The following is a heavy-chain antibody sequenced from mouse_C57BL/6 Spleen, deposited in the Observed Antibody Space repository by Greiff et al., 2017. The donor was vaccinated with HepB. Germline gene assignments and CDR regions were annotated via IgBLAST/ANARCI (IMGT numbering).Heavy chain of an antibody. Sequence: QVQLQQSGAELARPGASVKLSCKASGYTFTSYGISWVKQRTGQGLEWIGEIYPRSGNTYYNEKFKGKATLTADKSSSTAYMELRSLTSEDSAVYFCARRLYDGYYLAYWGQGTLVTVSA. CDR2: IYPRSGNT. D-gene: IGHD2-3*01. CDR1: GYTFTSYG. CDR3: ARRLYDGYYLAY. V-gene: IGHV1-81*01. J-gene: IGHJ3*01.